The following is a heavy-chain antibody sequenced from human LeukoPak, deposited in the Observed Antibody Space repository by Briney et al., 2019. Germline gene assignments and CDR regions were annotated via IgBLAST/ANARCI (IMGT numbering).Heavy chain of an antibody. D-gene: IGHD7-27*01. CDR3: ASCLGCDYFDY. J-gene: IGHJ4*02. V-gene: IGHV3-66*02. CDR2: IYSGGST. CDR1: RFTFSSSY. Sequence: PGGSLRLSCAASRFTFSSSYMSWVRQAPGKGLEWVSVIYSGGSTYYSDSVKGRFTISRDNSKNTLYLQMNSLRAEDTAVYYCASCLGCDYFDYWGQGTLVTVSS.